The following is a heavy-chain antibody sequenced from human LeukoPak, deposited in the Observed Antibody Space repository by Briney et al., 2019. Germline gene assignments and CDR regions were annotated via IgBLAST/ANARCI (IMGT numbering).Heavy chain of an antibody. D-gene: IGHD3-10*01. CDR3: ARHSLEVRGDHINWFDP. CDR1: GGSIRSSYYY. Sequence: SETLSLTCTVSGGSIRSSYYYWGWIRQPPGKGLEWIGSIYYSGSTYYNPSLKSRVTISVDTSKNQFSLKLSSVTAADTAVYYCARHSLEVRGDHINWFDPWGQGTLVTVSS. J-gene: IGHJ5*02. CDR2: IYYSGST. V-gene: IGHV4-39*01.